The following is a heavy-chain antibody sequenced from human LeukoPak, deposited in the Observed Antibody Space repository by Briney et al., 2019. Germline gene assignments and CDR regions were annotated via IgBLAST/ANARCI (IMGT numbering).Heavy chain of an antibody. CDR1: GFTFSSYA. J-gene: IGHJ3*02. Sequence: GGSLRLSCAASGFTFSSYAMSWVRQAPGKGLEWVSAISGSGGSTYYADSVKGRFTISRDNSKNTLYLQMNSLRAEDTAVYYCAKGDAPRGVIITAAFDIWGQGTMVTVSS. CDR3: AKGDAPRGVIITAAFDI. V-gene: IGHV3-23*01. D-gene: IGHD3-10*01. CDR2: ISGSGGST.